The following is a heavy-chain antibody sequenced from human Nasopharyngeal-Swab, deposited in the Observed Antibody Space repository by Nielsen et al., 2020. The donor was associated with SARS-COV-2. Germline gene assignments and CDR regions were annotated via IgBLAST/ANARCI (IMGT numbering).Heavy chain of an antibody. D-gene: IGHD3-3*01. CDR3: ARGESGFDPLDC. CDR2: IYSGGDT. CDR1: GFTVSSRY. J-gene: IGHJ4*02. V-gene: IGHV3-53*01. Sequence: GESLKISCAASGFTVSSRYMNWVRQAPGKGLEWVSLIYSGGDTDYADSVKGRFIMSRDKSKNTLYLQMNRLRAEDTAVYYCARGESGFDPLDCWGQGTLVTVSS.